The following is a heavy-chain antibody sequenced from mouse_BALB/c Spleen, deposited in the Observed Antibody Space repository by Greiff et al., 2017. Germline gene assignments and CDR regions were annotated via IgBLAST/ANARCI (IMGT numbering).Heavy chain of an antibody. Sequence: EVHLVESGGGLVKPGGSLKLSCAASGFTFSSYAMSWVRQTPEKRLEWVASISSGGSTYYPDSVKGRFTISRDNARNILYLQMSSLRSEDTAMYYCARGGRDYFDYWGQGTTLTVSS. J-gene: IGHJ2*01. V-gene: IGHV5-6-5*01. CDR1: GFTFSSYA. CDR2: ISSGGST. CDR3: ARGGRDYFDY.